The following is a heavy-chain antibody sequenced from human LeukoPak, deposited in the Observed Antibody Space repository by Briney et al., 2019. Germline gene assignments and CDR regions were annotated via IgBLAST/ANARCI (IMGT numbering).Heavy chain of an antibody. Sequence: SETLSLTCTVSGASVPIASHYWAWIRQPPGKGLEWIGEINHSGSTNYNPSLKSRVTISVDTSKNQFSLKLSSVTAADTAVYYCARVLELRRYYYYYYGMDVWGQGTTVTVSS. CDR1: GASVPIASHY. D-gene: IGHD1-7*01. CDR2: INHSGST. J-gene: IGHJ6*02. CDR3: ARVLELRRYYYYYYGMDV. V-gene: IGHV4-39*07.